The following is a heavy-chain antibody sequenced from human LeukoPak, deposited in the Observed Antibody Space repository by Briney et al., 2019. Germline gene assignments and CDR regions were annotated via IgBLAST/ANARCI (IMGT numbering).Heavy chain of an antibody. V-gene: IGHV4-34*01. D-gene: IGHD3-10*01. Sequence: SETPSLTCAVYGGSFSGYYWSWIRQPPGKGLEWIGEINHSGSTNYNPSLKSRVTISVDTSKNQFSLKLSSVTAADTAVYYCARAGFGLAPLRGTPFDYWGQGTLVTVSS. CDR1: GGSFSGYY. J-gene: IGHJ4*02. CDR3: ARAGFGLAPLRGTPFDY. CDR2: INHSGST.